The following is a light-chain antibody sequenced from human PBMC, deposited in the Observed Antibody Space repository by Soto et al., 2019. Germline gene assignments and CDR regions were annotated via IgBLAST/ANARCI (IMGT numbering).Light chain of an antibody. CDR1: QSVSNY. CDR3: QQYGSSPWT. Sequence: EIVLTQSPGTLSLSPGERATLSCRASQSVSNYLAWYQQKPGQAPRLLIYDASNRATGIPARFSGSGSGTDFTLTISRLEPEDFAVYYCQQYGSSPWTFGQGTKVDIK. V-gene: IGKV3-20*01. J-gene: IGKJ1*01. CDR2: DAS.